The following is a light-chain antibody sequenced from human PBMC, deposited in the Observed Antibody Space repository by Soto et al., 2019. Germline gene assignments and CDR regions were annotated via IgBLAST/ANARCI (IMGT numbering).Light chain of an antibody. Sequence: EIVLTQSPATLSLSLGEIATLSCSASQSIGSYLAWYQQKPGQAPRLLIYGASSRATGIPDRFSGSGSGTDFTLTISRLEPEDFAVYYCQQYGSSSTFGQGTKWIS. J-gene: IGKJ1*01. CDR1: QSIGSY. CDR3: QQYGSSST. CDR2: GAS. V-gene: IGKV3-20*01.